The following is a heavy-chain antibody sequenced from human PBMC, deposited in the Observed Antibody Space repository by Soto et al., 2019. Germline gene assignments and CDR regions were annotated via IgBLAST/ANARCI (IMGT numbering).Heavy chain of an antibody. Sequence: EVQLVHSGGGLVQPGGSLRLSCAATGFTFSRYWMSWVRQAPRQGPEWVANIKQAGSEKYYVDSVKGRFTIARDNAKNSVYVQVNSLRAEDTAVYYCAIDFEGSEGYGPFEYWGQGTLVAVSS. V-gene: IGHV3-7*03. CDR2: IKQAGSEK. CDR1: GFTFSRYW. CDR3: AIDFEGSEGYGPFEY. D-gene: IGHD5-18*01. J-gene: IGHJ4*02.